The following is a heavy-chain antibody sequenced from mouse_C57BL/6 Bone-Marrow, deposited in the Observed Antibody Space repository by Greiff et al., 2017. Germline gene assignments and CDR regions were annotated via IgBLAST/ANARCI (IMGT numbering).Heavy chain of an antibody. V-gene: IGHV1-82*01. Sequence: QVQLQQSGPELVKPGASVKISCKASGYAFSSSWMNWVKQRPGKGLEWIGRIYPGDGDTNYNGKFKGKATLTADKSSSTAYMQLSSLTSEDSAVYFCARETPLITTVVHYYAMDYWGQRTSVTVSS. D-gene: IGHD1-1*01. CDR1: GYAFSSSW. CDR2: IYPGDGDT. CDR3: ARETPLITTVVHYYAMDY. J-gene: IGHJ4*01.